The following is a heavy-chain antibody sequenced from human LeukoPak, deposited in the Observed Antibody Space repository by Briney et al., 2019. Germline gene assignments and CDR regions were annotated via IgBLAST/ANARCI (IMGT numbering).Heavy chain of an antibody. J-gene: IGHJ6*03. CDR3: ARVAAEVVGVPGAIGFGWLRRDYYYMDV. D-gene: IGHD2-2*02. V-gene: IGHV1-46*01. CDR1: GYTFTSYY. Sequence: ASVKVSCKASGYTFTSYYMHWVRQAPGEGLEWMGIINPSGDSTSYVQKFQGRVTMTRDMSTSTVYMELSSLRSEDTAVYYCARVAAEVVGVPGAIGFGWLRRDYYYMDVWGKGTTVTVSS. CDR2: INPSGDST.